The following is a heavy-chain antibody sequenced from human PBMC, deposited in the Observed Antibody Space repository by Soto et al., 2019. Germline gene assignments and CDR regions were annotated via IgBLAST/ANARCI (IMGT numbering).Heavy chain of an antibody. V-gene: IGHV4-4*02. CDR2: IYHTGST. D-gene: IGHD3-10*01. Sequence: QVQLQESGPGLVKPSGTLSLTCAVSGGSINNNNWWSWVRQSPGKGLEWIGEIYHTGSTNYNPSLESRVTMLVDKSKNQISVKGTSVTATDTAVYYCARGGLSRVRGVRGSNNMDVWGQGTTVTVSS. J-gene: IGHJ6*02. CDR3: ARGGLSRVRGVRGSNNMDV. CDR1: GGSINNNNW.